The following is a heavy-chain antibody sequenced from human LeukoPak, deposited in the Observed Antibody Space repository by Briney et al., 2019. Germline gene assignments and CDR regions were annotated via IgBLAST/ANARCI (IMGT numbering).Heavy chain of an antibody. CDR1: GFTFSSYW. CDR3: ARVAGGSSPYYFDY. J-gene: IGHJ4*02. V-gene: IGHV3-74*01. D-gene: IGHD6-13*01. CDR2: INSDGSST. Sequence: GGSLRLSCAASGFTFSSYWMHWVRQAPGKGLVWVSRINSDGSSTSYADSVKGRFTISRDNAKNTLYLQMNSLRAEDTAVYYCARVAGGSSPYYFDYRGRGTLVTVSS.